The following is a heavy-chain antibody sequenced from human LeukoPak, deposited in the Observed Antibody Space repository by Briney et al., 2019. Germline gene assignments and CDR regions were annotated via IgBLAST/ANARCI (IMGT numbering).Heavy chain of an antibody. CDR3: ASQATDYYDSSGYPTHAFDI. CDR2: ISAYNGNT. V-gene: IGHV1-18*01. D-gene: IGHD3-22*01. Sequence: ASVKVSCKASGYTFSSYAMNWVRQAPGQGLEWMGWISAYNGNTNYAQKLQGRVTMTTDTSTSTAYMELRSLRSDDTAVYYCASQATDYYDSSGYPTHAFDIWGQGTMVTVSS. J-gene: IGHJ3*02. CDR1: GYTFSSYA.